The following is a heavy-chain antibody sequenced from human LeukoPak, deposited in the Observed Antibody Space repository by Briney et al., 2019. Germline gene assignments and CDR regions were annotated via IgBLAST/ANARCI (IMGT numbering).Heavy chain of an antibody. J-gene: IGHJ5*02. Sequence: SETLSLTCTVSGGSISSHYWSWIRQPPGKGLEWIGEINHSGSTNYNPSLKSRVTISVDTSKNQFSLKLSSVTAADTAVYYCARTTTVTSWFDPWGQGTLVTVSS. CDR1: GGSISSHY. CDR3: ARTTTVTSWFDP. D-gene: IGHD4-17*01. CDR2: INHSGST. V-gene: IGHV4-34*01.